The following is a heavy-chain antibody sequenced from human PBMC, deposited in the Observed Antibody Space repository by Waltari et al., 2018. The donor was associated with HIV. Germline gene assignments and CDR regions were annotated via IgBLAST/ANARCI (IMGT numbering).Heavy chain of an antibody. CDR3: TSPPAGSGHDY. D-gene: IGHD2-15*01. CDR2: IRSKANSYAT. V-gene: IGHV3-73*01. CDR1: GFTFSGSA. Sequence: EVQLVESGGGLVQPGGSLKLSCAASGFTFSGSAMHWVRQASGKGLEWVGRIRSKANSYATAYAASVKGRFTISRDDSKNTAYLQMNSLKTEDTAVYYCTSPPAGSGHDYWGQGTLVTVSS. J-gene: IGHJ4*02.